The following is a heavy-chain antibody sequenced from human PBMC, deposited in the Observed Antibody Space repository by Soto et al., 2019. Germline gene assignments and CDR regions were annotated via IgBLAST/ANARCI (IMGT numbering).Heavy chain of an antibody. V-gene: IGHV1-3*01. CDR2: INAGNGNT. CDR3: ARGIDSSGYYNWFDP. Sequence: ASVKVSCKASGYTCTSYAMHWVRQAPGQRLEWMGWINAGNGNTKYSQKFQGRVTITRDTSASTAYMELSSLRSEDTAVYYCARGIDSSGYYNWFDPWGQGTLVTVSS. J-gene: IGHJ5*02. D-gene: IGHD3-22*01. CDR1: GYTCTSYA.